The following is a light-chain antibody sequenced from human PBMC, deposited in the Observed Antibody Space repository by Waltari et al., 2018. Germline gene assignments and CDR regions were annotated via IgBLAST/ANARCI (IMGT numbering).Light chain of an antibody. Sequence: QSALTQPPSASGSPGQSVTISCTGTSGDVGAYNYVSWYQQPPGKAPKLMIFEVSKRPSGVPDRFSGSKSGNTASLTVSGLQAEDEADYYCSSYAGANLGVFGTGTKVTVL. CDR3: SSYAGANLGV. CDR2: EVS. CDR1: SGDVGAYNY. V-gene: IGLV2-8*01. J-gene: IGLJ1*01.